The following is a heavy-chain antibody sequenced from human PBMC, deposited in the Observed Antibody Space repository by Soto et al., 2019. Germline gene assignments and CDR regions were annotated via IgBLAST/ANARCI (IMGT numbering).Heavy chain of an antibody. CDR1: GDSVSSNSAA. Sequence: SQTLSLTCAISGDSVSSNSAAWSWIRQSPSRGLEWLGRTYYRSKWYNDYAVSVKSRITINPDTSKNQFSLQLNSVTPEDTAVYYCAGTVAGTGNYYYYGMDVWGQGTTVTVSS. J-gene: IGHJ6*02. V-gene: IGHV6-1*01. CDR2: TYYRSKWYN. D-gene: IGHD6-19*01. CDR3: AGTVAGTGNYYYYGMDV.